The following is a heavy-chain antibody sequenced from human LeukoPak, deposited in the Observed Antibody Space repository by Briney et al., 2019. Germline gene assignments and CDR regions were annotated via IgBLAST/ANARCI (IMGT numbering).Heavy chain of an antibody. J-gene: IGHJ6*03. D-gene: IGHD6-13*01. Sequence: SQTLSLTCAISGDSVSSNSAAWNWIRQSPSRGLEWLGRTYYRSKWYNDYAVSVKSRITINPDTSKNQVSLQLNSVTPEDTAVYYCARGGRAGTFYYYYYMDVWGKGTTVTISS. CDR2: TYYRSKWYN. CDR1: GDSVSSNSAA. CDR3: ARGGRAGTFYYYYYMDV. V-gene: IGHV6-1*01.